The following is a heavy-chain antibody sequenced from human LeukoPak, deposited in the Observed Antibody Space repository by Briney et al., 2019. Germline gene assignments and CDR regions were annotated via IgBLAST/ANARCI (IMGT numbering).Heavy chain of an antibody. D-gene: IGHD3-3*01. CDR3: ARGPDSYYDFWSGYSSYYYCGMDV. CDR2: ISAYNGNT. V-gene: IGHV1-18*01. Sequence: GASVKVSCKASGYTFTSYGISWVRQAPGQGLEWMGWISAYNGNTNYAQKFQGRVTMTRNTSISTAYMELSSLRSEDTAVYYCARGPDSYYDFWSGYSSYYYCGMDVWGQGTTVTVSS. CDR1: GYTFTSYG. J-gene: IGHJ6*02.